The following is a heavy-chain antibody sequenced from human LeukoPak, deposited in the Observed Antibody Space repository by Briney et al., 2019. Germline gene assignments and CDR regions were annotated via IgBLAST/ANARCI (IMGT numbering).Heavy chain of an antibody. J-gene: IGHJ4*02. CDR3: AKDHSAHYYDSSGYLDY. CDR2: ISGSGGST. CDR1: GFTFSSYA. V-gene: IGHV3-23*01. D-gene: IGHD3-22*01. Sequence: GGSLRLSCAASGFTFSSYAMSWVRQAPGKGLEWVSAISGSGGSTYYADSVKGWFTISRDNSKNTLYLQMNSLRAEDTAVYYCAKDHSAHYYDSSGYLDYWGQGTLVTVSS.